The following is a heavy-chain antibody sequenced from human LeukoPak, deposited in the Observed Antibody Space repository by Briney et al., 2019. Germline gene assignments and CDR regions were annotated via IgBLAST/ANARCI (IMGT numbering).Heavy chain of an antibody. CDR2: IYPGDSDT. J-gene: IGHJ4*02. D-gene: IGHD6-19*01. Sequence: GESLKISCKSSGYSFTSYWIAWVRQMPGKGLEWMGIIYPGDSDTRYSPSFQGQVTISADKSISTAYLQWSSLKASDTAMYYCARHGGSVAGTGAVDYWGQGTLVTVSS. CDR3: ARHGGSVAGTGAVDY. CDR1: GYSFTSYW. V-gene: IGHV5-51*01.